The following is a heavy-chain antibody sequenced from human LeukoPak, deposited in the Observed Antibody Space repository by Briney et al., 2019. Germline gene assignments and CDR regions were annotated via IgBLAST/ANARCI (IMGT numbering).Heavy chain of an antibody. D-gene: IGHD6-13*01. Sequence: ASVKVSCKASGYTFTSYGISWVRQAPGQELEWMGWISAYSGNTNYAQKFQGGVTMTTDTSTSTVYMELRSLTSDDTAVYYCARDEAAAGTFFDYWGQGTLVTVSS. CDR1: GYTFTSYG. CDR3: ARDEAAAGTFFDY. J-gene: IGHJ4*02. V-gene: IGHV1-18*01. CDR2: ISAYSGNT.